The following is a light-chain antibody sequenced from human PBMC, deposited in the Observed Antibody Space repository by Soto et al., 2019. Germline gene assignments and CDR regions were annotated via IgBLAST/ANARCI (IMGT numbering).Light chain of an antibody. CDR3: SSYTRSGTRV. CDR2: DVS. V-gene: IGLV2-14*01. J-gene: IGLJ3*02. Sequence: QSVLTQPASVSGSPGQSITISCTGTSNDIGGFNYVSWYQQYPGKAPKLIIYDVSNRPSGVSGRFSASKSGNTASLTISGLQAEDDGDYYCSSYTRSGTRVFGGGTKLTVL. CDR1: SNDIGGFNY.